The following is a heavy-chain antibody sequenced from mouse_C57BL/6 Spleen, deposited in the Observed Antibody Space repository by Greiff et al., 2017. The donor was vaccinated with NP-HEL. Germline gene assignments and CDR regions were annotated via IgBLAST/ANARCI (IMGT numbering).Heavy chain of an antibody. CDR2: IDPSDSYT. CDR3: ARRTAQATFAY. V-gene: IGHV1-50*01. J-gene: IGHJ3*01. CDR1: GYTFTSYW. D-gene: IGHD3-2*02. Sequence: QVQLQQPGAELVKPGASVKLSCKASGYTFTSYWMQWVKQRPGQGLEWIGEIDPSDSYTNYNQKFKGKATLTVDTSSSTAYMQLSSLTSEDSAVYYCARRTAQATFAYWAQGTLVTVSA.